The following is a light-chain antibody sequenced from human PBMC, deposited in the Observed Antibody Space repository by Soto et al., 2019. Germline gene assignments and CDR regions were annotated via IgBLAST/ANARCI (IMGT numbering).Light chain of an antibody. V-gene: IGKV1-39*01. CDR2: AAS. J-gene: IGKJ4*01. Sequence: DIQMTQSPSSLSASVGDRVTITCRASQSISSYLNWYQQKPGKAPKLLIYAASSLQSGVPSRFSGSGSGTDFTLPISSLQPEDVATYYCQQSYSTPQVTFGGGTKVEIK. CDR1: QSISSY. CDR3: QQSYSTPQVT.